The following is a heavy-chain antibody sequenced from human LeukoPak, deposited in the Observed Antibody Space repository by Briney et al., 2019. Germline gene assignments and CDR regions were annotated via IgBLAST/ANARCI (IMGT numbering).Heavy chain of an antibody. CDR1: GGSVSSGNYY. D-gene: IGHD1-7*01. CDR3: ARRIGTTPNRFDP. V-gene: IGHV4-61*01. CDR2: FYYSGST. J-gene: IGHJ5*02. Sequence: SETLSLTCTVSGGSVSSGNYYWSWLRQSPGKGLEWIGYFYYSGSTNYNPSLKSRVTISGDTSKNQFSLKLNSVTAADTAVYFCARRIGTTPNRFDPWGQGILVTVSS.